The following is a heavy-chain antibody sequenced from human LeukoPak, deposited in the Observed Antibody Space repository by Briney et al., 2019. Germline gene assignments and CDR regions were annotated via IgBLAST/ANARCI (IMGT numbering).Heavy chain of an antibody. J-gene: IGHJ4*02. CDR2: IYSDDTT. D-gene: IGHD6-13*01. CDR1: GLTVSSNC. CDR3: ARETGYSTSWYAYYFDY. V-gene: IGHV3-53*01. Sequence: GGSLRLSCAASGLTVSSNCMSWVRQAPGKGLEWVSVIYSDDTTNYADSMKGRFTISRDNSKNTLYLQMNSLRVEDTAMYYCARETGYSTSWYAYYFDYWGQGTLVTVAS.